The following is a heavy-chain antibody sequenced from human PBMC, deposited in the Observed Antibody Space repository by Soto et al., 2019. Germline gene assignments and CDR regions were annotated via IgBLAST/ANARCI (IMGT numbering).Heavy chain of an antibody. CDR3: ARGDWNDVLCDFDY. J-gene: IGHJ4*02. V-gene: IGHV1-69*02. D-gene: IGHD1-1*01. Sequence: GASVKVSRKASGGTFSSYTISWVRQAPGQGLEWMGRIIPILGIANYAQKFQGRVTITADESTSTAYMELSSLRSEDTAVYYCARGDWNDVLCDFDYWGQGTLVTVSS. CDR1: GGTFSSYT. CDR2: IIPILGIA.